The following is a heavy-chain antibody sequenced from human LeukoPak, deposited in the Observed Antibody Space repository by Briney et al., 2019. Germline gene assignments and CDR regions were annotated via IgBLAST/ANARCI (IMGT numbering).Heavy chain of an antibody. CDR1: GYTFNSYA. J-gene: IGHJ4*02. CDR3: ARTARYCSGGSCSYYLDY. D-gene: IGHD2-15*01. Sequence: GASVKVSCKASGYTFNSYAITWVRQAPGQGFEWMGGNSGYNGNTNYAQKLQGRVTMTTDTSTSTVFMELKSLRSDDTAVYYCARTARYCSGGSCSYYLDYWGQGTLVTVSS. V-gene: IGHV1-18*01. CDR2: NSGYNGNT.